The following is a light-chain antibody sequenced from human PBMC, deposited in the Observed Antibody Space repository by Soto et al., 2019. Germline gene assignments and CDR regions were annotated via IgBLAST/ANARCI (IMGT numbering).Light chain of an antibody. J-gene: IGKJ1*01. V-gene: IGKV1-5*03. CDR2: EAS. CDR3: QLYNSYSWT. CDR1: QNINNW. Sequence: NRMTLSPATLSASVGDRVTITCRASQNINNWLAWYQQKPGKAPNLLIYEASSLESGVPSRFGGSRSGTEFTLTISSLQPEDFATYYCQLYNSYSWTFGQGTKVDI.